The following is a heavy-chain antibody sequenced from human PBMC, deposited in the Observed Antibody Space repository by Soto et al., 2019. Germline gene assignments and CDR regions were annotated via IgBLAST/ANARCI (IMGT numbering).Heavy chain of an antibody. Sequence: GGSLRLSCAASGFTFSSYGMHWVRQAPGKGLEWVAVIWYDGSNKYYADSVKGRFTISRDNSKNTLYLQMNSLRAEDTAVYYCARGGPDCSSTSCGRVYYYYYGMDAWGQGTTVTVSS. D-gene: IGHD2-2*01. CDR2: IWYDGSNK. CDR3: ARGGPDCSSTSCGRVYYYYYGMDA. CDR1: GFTFSSYG. V-gene: IGHV3-33*01. J-gene: IGHJ6*02.